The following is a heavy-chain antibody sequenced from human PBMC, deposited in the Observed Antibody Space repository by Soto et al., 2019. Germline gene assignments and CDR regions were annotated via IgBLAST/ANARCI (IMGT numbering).Heavy chain of an antibody. CDR3: AGTAYYHGMDV. J-gene: IGHJ6*02. CDR2: IDPSDSYT. Sequence: GESLKISCKGSGYRFTSSWISWVRQMPGKGLEWMGRIDPSDSYTNYSPSFQGHVTISADKSISTAYLQWSSLKASDTAMYYCAGTAYYHGMDVWGQGTTVTVSS. V-gene: IGHV5-10-1*01. CDR1: GYRFTSSW. D-gene: IGHD2-21*02.